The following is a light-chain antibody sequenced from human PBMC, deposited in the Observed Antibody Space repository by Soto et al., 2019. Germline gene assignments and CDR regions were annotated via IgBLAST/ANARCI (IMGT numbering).Light chain of an antibody. J-gene: IGKJ5*01. CDR1: QSINNY. V-gene: IGKV1-39*01. CDR3: QQSYSTIT. Sequence: DIQMTQSPSPLSASVGDRVTITCRASQSINNYLNWYQQKPGKAPKLLIYAGSSLQSGVPSRFSGSGSGTDFTLTITSLKPEDSATYYCQQSYSTITFGQGTRLEI. CDR2: AGS.